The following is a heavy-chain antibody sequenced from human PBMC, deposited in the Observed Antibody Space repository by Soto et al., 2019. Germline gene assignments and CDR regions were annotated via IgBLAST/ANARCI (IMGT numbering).Heavy chain of an antibody. Sequence: GGSLRLSCAASGFTVSSNYMSWVRQAPGKGLEWVSVIYSGGSTYYADSVKGRFTISSHNSKNTLYLQMNSLRAEDTAVYYCARPLGKNGYNYWGQGTLVTVS. J-gene: IGHJ4*02. CDR2: IYSGGST. CDR3: ARPLGKNGYNY. CDR1: GFTVSSNY. V-gene: IGHV3-53*04. D-gene: IGHD5-18*01.